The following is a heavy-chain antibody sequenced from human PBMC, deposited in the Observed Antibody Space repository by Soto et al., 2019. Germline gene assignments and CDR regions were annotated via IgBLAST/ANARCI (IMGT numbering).Heavy chain of an antibody. D-gene: IGHD2-2*01. CDR2: MNTNTGNT. J-gene: IGHJ4*02. CDR1: GYTFTEFD. Sequence: QVLLVQSGADVKKPGASVKVSCKTSGYTFTEFDINWVRQAPGQGLEWMGWMNTNTGNTNYAQQFQGRVTMTTDTSTSTAYMELRSLRSDDTAMYFCAIYHLELFRFDYWGQGTLVTVSS. CDR3: AIYHLELFRFDY. V-gene: IGHV1-18*04.